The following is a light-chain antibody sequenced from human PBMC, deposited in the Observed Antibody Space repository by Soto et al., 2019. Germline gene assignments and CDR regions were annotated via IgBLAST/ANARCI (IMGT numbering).Light chain of an antibody. CDR2: EVI. J-gene: IGLJ2*01. V-gene: IGLV2-8*01. CDR3: SSYAGSNNLV. CDR1: SSDVGGYNY. Sequence: QSALTQPPSASGSPGQSVTISCTGTSSDVGGYNYVSWYQQHPGKAPKLMIYEVIKRPSGVPDRFSGSKSGNTASLTVSGLQAEDEAAYYCSSYAGSNNLVFGGGTKVTVL.